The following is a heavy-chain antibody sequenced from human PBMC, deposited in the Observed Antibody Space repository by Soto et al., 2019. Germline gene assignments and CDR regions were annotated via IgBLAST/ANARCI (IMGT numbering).Heavy chain of an antibody. V-gene: IGHV3-53*01. J-gene: IGHJ4*02. CDR1: GFTVSNNY. CDR3: GTQGGGGGY. D-gene: IGHD3-16*01. Sequence: EVQLVESGGGLIQPGGSLRLSCAVSGFTVSNNYMSWVRQAPGKGLEGVSVIYSGGYTAYGDSVKGRFTISRDNSKNTLNLQKDSRGAHHPAVYYGGTQGGGGGYWGQGTLVTVSS. CDR2: IYSGGYT.